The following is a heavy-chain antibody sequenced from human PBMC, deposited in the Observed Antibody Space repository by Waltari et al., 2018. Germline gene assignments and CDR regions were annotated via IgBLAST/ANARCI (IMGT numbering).Heavy chain of an antibody. Sequence: QVQLVQSGAEVKKPGSSVKVSCKASGGTFSSYAISWVRQAPGQGLEWMGGISPIFGTANYARKFQGRVTITADESTSTAYMELSSLRSEDTAVYYCASHIAAAGTYYYYGMDVWGQGTTVTVSS. J-gene: IGHJ6*02. CDR3: ASHIAAAGTYYYYGMDV. D-gene: IGHD6-13*01. CDR1: GGTFSSYA. CDR2: ISPIFGTA. V-gene: IGHV1-69*01.